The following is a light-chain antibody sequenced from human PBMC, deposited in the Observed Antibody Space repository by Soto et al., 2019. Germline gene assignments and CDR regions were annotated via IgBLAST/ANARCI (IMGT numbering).Light chain of an antibody. Sequence: QSVLTQPAYVSGSPGQSITISCTGTSSDVGGYDYVSWYQQHPGKVPKVMLYEVSNRASGVSSRFSGSKSGNTASLTISGLQAEDEADYYCSSYTSSSTPVVFGGGTKLTVL. J-gene: IGLJ3*02. CDR2: EVS. CDR1: SSDVGGYDY. V-gene: IGLV2-14*01. CDR3: SSYTSSSTPVV.